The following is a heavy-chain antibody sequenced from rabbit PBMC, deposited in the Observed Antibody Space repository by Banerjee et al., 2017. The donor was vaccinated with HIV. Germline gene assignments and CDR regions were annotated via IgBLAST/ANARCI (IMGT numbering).Heavy chain of an antibody. J-gene: IGHJ4*01. CDR1: GFSFSSSYY. Sequence: QSLEESGGGLVQPEGSLTLTCTASGFSFSSSYYMCWVRQAPGKGLEWIACIYTDSGSTWSASWVNGRFTISKTSSTTVTLQMTSLTAADTATYFCARADYAGAGFDLWGPGTLVTVS. D-gene: IGHD4-2*01. V-gene: IGHV1S40*01. CDR2: IYTDSGST. CDR3: ARADYAGAGFDL.